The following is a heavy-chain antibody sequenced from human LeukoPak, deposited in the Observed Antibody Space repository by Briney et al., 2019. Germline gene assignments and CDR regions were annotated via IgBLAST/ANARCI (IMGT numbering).Heavy chain of an antibody. V-gene: IGHV3-7*01. D-gene: IGHD3/OR15-3a*01. J-gene: IGHJ6*03. CDR1: GFTFSRYW. CDR2: IKVDGSEK. Sequence: GGSLRLSCAVSGFTFSRYWMTWVRQAPGKGLEWVANIKVDGSEKYYVDAVKGRFTISRDNAKDSLYLQMNGLRAEDTAMYYCARAQWTAFDYYYYMDVWGKGTTVTVSS. CDR3: ARAQWTAFDYYYYMDV.